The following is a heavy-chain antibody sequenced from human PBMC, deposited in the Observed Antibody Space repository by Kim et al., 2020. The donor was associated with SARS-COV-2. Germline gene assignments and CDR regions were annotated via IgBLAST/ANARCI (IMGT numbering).Heavy chain of an antibody. Sequence: RYSPSFQGQVTISADKSTTAAYLQWSSLKASDTAMYYCARSAGPYDYYFDFWGQGTLVTVSS. CDR3: ARSAGPYDYYFDF. V-gene: IGHV5-51*01. D-gene: IGHD3-16*01. J-gene: IGHJ4*02.